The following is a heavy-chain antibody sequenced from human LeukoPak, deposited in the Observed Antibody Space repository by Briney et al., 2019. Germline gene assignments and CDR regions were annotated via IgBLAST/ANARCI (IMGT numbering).Heavy chain of an antibody. V-gene: IGHV4-4*07. Sequence: SQTMSLTSTVAGGSISSYYWSWIRQPDKKVLEWIGRIHTSGSTIYNPSRESRVTMSIVTSVNQDLLKLNSVTAADTAVYCGAREGSWSYMDVWGKGTTVTVSS. J-gene: IGHJ6*03. CDR3: AREGSWSYMDV. CDR2: IHTSGST. D-gene: IGHD6-19*01. CDR1: GGSISSYY.